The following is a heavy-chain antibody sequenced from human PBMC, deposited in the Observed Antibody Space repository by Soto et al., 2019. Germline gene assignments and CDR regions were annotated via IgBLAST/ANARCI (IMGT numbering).Heavy chain of an antibody. CDR3: STSVYCSTTRCYYYYDLDV. V-gene: IGHV1-69*01. D-gene: IGHD2-2*01. CDR2: IIPIFGTE. Sequence: QVQLVQSGAEVKKPGSSVKVSCKVSGGTFSSHSINWVRQAPGQGPEWMGGIIPIFGTENYAQKFQGRVTITADESTSTAYMEPSSMTSEDTALYYCSTSVYCSTTRCYYYYDLDVWGQGTTVIVSS. J-gene: IGHJ6*02. CDR1: GGTFSSHS.